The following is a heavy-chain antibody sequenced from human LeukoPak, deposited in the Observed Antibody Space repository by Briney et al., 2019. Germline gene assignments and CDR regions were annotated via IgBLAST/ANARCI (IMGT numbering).Heavy chain of an antibody. CDR3: ARESELISSGVSTDYFDY. CDR1: GGSISSYY. D-gene: IGHD5/OR15-5a*01. J-gene: IGHJ4*02. CDR2: IYYSGSA. Sequence: PSETLSLTCTVSGGSISSYYWSWIRQPPGKGLEWIGYIYYSGSANYHPSLKSRVAISVDTSKNQFSLKLNSVTAADTAVYYCARESELISSGVSTDYFDYWGQGTLVTVSS. V-gene: IGHV4-59*12.